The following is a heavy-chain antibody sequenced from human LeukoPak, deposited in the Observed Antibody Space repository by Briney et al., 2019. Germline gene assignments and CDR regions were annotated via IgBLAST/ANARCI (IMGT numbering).Heavy chain of an antibody. CDR3: ARDRRYCSSTICPPHGMDV. V-gene: IGHV1-69*04. D-gene: IGHD2-2*01. CDR2: IIPILGIA. Sequence: SVTVSCKASGGTFSSYAISWVRQAPGQGLDWMGRIIPILGIANYAQKFQGRVTITADKSTSTAYMELSSLRSEDTAVYYCARDRRYCSSTICPPHGMDVGGQGSTVTVS. CDR1: GGTFSSYA. J-gene: IGHJ6*02.